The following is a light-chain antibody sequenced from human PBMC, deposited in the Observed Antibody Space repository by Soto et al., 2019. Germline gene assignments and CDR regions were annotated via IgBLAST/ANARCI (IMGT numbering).Light chain of an antibody. Sequence: QSALTQPASVSVAPGQSLTISCTETSSDVGAFNYVSWYQQHPGKAPKLLIYDVSDRPSGVSNRFSGSKSGNTASLTIPGLQFETEADFFGTSYTINPTLFFVFGTGPKPPVL. CDR2: DVS. J-gene: IGLJ1*01. CDR3: TSYTINPTLFFV. V-gene: IGLV2-14*03. CDR1: SSDVGAFNY.